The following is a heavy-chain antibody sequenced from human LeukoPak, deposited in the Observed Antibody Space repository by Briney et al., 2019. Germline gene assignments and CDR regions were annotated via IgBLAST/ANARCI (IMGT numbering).Heavy chain of an antibody. CDR2: IRYDGSNK. CDR3: AKTNYDFWSGYWGYYYYMDV. D-gene: IGHD3-3*01. CDR1: GFTFSSYG. V-gene: IGHV3-30*02. Sequence: GGSLRLSCAASGFTFSSYGMHWVRQAPGKGLEWVAFIRYDGSNKYYADSVKGRFTISRDNSKNTLYLQMNSLRAEDTAVYYCAKTNYDFWSGYWGYYYYMDVWGKGTTVTVSS. J-gene: IGHJ6*03.